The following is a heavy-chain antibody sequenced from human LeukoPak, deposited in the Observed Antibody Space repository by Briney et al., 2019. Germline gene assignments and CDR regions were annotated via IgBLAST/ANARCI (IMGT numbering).Heavy chain of an antibody. Sequence: SVKVSCKASGYTFTSYAISWVRQAPGQGLEWMGGIIPIFGTANYAQKFQGRVTITADESTSTAYMELSSLRSEDTAVYYCAREGAANYYYGMDVWGQGTTVTVSS. CDR1: GYTFTSYA. CDR3: AREGAANYYYGMDV. D-gene: IGHD1-26*01. V-gene: IGHV1-69*13. CDR2: IIPIFGTA. J-gene: IGHJ6*02.